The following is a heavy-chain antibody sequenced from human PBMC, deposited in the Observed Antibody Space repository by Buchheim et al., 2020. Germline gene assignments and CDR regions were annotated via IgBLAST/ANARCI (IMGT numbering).Heavy chain of an antibody. Sequence: EVQLLESGGGSVQPGGSLRLSCAASGFTFTNYAMSWVRQAPGKGLEWVSGFSDSGGSTYYADSVKGRFTISRENSSKMLYCTMNSLRADDTAIYYCAKGPYGDNARLSRYFDYWGQGTL. J-gene: IGHJ4*02. V-gene: IGHV3-23*01. D-gene: IGHD4-17*01. CDR2: FSDSGGST. CDR3: AKGPYGDNARLSRYFDY. CDR1: GFTFTNYA.